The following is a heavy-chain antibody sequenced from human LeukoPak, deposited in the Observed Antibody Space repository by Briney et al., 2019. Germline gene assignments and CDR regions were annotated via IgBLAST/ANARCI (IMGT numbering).Heavy chain of an antibody. V-gene: IGHV3-53*01. CDR2: IHGGGTT. CDR3: ARAPYCGGNGGQ. Sequence: GESLRLSCAASGFAVSNNYVSWVRQAPGKGLEWVSLIHGGGTTYYADSVKGRFTISTDTSQNTVYLQMNSLRAEDTAVYYCARAPYCGGNGGQWGRGTLVTVSS. J-gene: IGHJ4*02. CDR1: GFAVSNNY. D-gene: IGHD2-21*01.